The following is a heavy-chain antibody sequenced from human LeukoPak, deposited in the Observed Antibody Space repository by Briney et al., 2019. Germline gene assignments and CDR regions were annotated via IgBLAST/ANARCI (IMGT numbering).Heavy chain of an antibody. CDR1: GFRFDDYG. J-gene: IGHJ4*02. Sequence: GGSLRLSCVASGFRFDDYGMSWVRQAPAKGLEWVSGINWNGGSTGYADSVKGRFTISRDNAKNSLYLRMNSLRAEDTALYYCARGGSTGWYSFDYWGQGTLVTVSS. CDR3: ARGGSTGWYSFDY. D-gene: IGHD6-19*01. CDR2: INWNGGST. V-gene: IGHV3-20*04.